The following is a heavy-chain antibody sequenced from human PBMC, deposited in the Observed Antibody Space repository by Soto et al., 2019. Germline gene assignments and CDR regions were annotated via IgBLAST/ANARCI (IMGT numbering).Heavy chain of an antibody. CDR1: GFTFSISW. D-gene: IGHD2-21*01. CDR2: IKGDGSEK. V-gene: IGHV3-7*01. Sequence: EVHLVESGGGLVQPGGSLTLSCAASGFTFSISWMNWVRQAPGKGLEWVANIKGDGSEKYYVDCVKGRFTISRDNAKNSLYLQMNSLRAEDTAVYYCAAGFPPDFWGQGTLVTVSS. CDR3: AAGFPPDF. J-gene: IGHJ4*02.